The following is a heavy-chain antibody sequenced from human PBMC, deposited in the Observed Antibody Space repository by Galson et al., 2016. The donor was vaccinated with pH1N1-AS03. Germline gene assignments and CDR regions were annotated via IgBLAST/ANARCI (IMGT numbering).Heavy chain of an antibody. Sequence: VKVSCTASGYTFTSYGISWVRQAPGQGLEWMGWISGDNGNTNYAQKFQGRVTMTTDTSTSTAYMELRSLRSDDTAVFYCARDLGGGIIKEAYWGQGTLVTVSS. D-gene: IGHD3-10*01. V-gene: IGHV1-18*04. CDR2: ISGDNGNT. CDR1: GYTFTSYG. J-gene: IGHJ4*02. CDR3: ARDLGGGIIKEAY.